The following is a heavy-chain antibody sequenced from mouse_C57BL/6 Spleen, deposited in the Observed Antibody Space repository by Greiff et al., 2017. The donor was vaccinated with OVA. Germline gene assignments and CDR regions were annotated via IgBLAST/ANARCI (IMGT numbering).Heavy chain of an antibody. Sequence: QVQLQQSGAELAKPGASVKLSCKASGYTFTSYWMHWVNQRPGQGLEWIGYINPSSGYPKYNQKFKDKAALTADKTSSTAYMQLSSLTYGDSAVYYCARSDDYDGFAYWGQGTLVTVSA. CDR1: GYTFTSYW. CDR3: ARSDDYDGFAY. D-gene: IGHD2-4*01. V-gene: IGHV1-7*01. CDR2: INPSSGYP. J-gene: IGHJ3*01.